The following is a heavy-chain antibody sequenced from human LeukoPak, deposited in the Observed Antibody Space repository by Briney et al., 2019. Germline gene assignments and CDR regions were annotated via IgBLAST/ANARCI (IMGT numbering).Heavy chain of an antibody. CDR1: GFTFSTYN. CDR2: ITIGSTYK. CDR3: AREVGYCSSTSCYRDYYYGMDV. V-gene: IGHV3-21*01. D-gene: IGHD2-2*02. J-gene: IGHJ6*02. Sequence: KAGGSLRLSCAASGFTFSTYNMTWVRQVPGKGLEWVSSITIGSTYKHYADSVKGRFTISRDNAKNSLYLQMNSLRAEDTAVYYCAREVGYCSSTSCYRDYYYGMDVWGQGTTVTVSS.